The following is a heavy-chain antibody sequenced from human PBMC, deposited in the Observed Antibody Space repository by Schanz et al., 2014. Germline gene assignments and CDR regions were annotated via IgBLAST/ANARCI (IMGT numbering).Heavy chain of an antibody. CDR3: ARGGGAAAST. V-gene: IGHV3-30*03. D-gene: IGHD6-13*01. Sequence: QVQLVESGGGVVQPGRSLRLSCAASGFTFSNYGLVWVRQAPGKGLEWLAVISYDGSDKFHADSVKGRFTISRDNSKNTLYLQMNSLRVEDTAVYYCARGGGAAASTWGQGTLVTVSS. CDR2: ISYDGSDK. CDR1: GFTFSNYG. J-gene: IGHJ5*02.